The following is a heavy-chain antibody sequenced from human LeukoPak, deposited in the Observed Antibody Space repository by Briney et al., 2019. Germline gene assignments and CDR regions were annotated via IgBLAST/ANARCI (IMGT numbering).Heavy chain of an antibody. CDR1: GFTFSSYW. V-gene: IGHV3-74*01. D-gene: IGHD5-18*01. J-gene: IGHJ6*02. Sequence: GGSLRLSCAASGFTFSSYWMHWVRQAPGRGLVWVSGINSDGSSTSYADSVKGRFTISRDNAKNTLYLQMNSLRAEDTAVYYCARELVDTAMVYHYGMDVWGQGTTVTVSS. CDR3: ARELVDTAMVYHYGMDV. CDR2: INSDGSST.